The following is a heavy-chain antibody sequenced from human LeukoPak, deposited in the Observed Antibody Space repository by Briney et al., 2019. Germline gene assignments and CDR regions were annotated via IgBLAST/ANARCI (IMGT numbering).Heavy chain of an antibody. J-gene: IGHJ4*02. D-gene: IGHD6-13*01. Sequence: SETLSLTCTVSGYSISSGYYWGWIRQPPGKGLEWIGSIYHSGSTYYNPSLKSRVTISVDTSKNQFSLKLSSVTAADTAVYYCARPYSSSLWALGYWGQGTLVTVSS. V-gene: IGHV4-38-2*02. CDR3: ARPYSSSLWALGY. CDR2: IYHSGST. CDR1: GYSISSGYY.